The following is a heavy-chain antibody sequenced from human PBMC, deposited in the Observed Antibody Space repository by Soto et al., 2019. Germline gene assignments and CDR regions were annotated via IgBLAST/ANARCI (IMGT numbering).Heavy chain of an antibody. J-gene: IGHJ4*02. Sequence: QVQLVESGGGVVQPGRSLRLSCAASGFTFSSYGMHWVRQAPGKGLEWVAVISYDGSNKYYAESVKGRFTISRDNSKNTLYLQMNSLKAEDTAVYYCAKGGLVIDYWGQGTLVTVSS. V-gene: IGHV3-30*18. CDR1: GFTFSSYG. CDR2: ISYDGSNK. CDR3: AKGGLVIDY. D-gene: IGHD3-9*01.